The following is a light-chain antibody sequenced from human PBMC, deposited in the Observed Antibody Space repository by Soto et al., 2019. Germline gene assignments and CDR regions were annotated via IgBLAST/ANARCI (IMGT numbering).Light chain of an antibody. CDR3: FSFTTDWTHV. CDR1: SSDIGAYNY. V-gene: IGLV2-14*01. Sequence: QSALTQPASVSRSPGQSITISCTGSSSDIGAYNYVSWFQQYPGKAPKLIISEVSNRPSGVSNRFSGSKSGTAASLTISGLQTEDEADYFCFSFTTDWTHVFGTGTKLTVL. CDR2: EVS. J-gene: IGLJ1*01.